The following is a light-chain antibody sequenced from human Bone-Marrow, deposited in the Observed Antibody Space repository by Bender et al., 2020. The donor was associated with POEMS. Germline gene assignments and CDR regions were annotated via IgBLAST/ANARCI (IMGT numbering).Light chain of an antibody. J-gene: IGLJ2*01. CDR2: EVN. Sequence: QSALTQPPSASGSPGQSVYISCTGTSSDVGSSNFVSWYQQHPGKVPKVMIYEVNKRPSGVSDRFSGSKSGNTASLTVSGLQADDEADYYCTSYAGSNTVVFGGGTKLTVL. V-gene: IGLV2-8*01. CDR3: TSYAGSNTVV. CDR1: SSDVGSSNF.